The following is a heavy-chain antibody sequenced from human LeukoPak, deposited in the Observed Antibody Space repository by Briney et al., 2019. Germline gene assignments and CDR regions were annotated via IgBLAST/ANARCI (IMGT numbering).Heavy chain of an antibody. CDR3: ARGSDYDILTAYVQ. CDR1: GFNFNNYA. D-gene: IGHD3-9*01. V-gene: IGHV3-64*01. CDR2: ISTNGGTT. J-gene: IGHJ4*02. Sequence: GALRLSCAASGFNFNNYAMHWVRQAPGKGLEFVSAISTNGGTTYYAKSVRGSFTISRDNTKNPLFLQMDSLRPEDMAVYYCARGSDYDILTAYVQWGQGALVTVSS.